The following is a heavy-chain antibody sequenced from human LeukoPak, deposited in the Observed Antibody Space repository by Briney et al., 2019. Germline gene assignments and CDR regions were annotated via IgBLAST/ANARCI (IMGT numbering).Heavy chain of an antibody. CDR1: GYSFISYY. V-gene: IGHV1-46*01. D-gene: IGHD1-1*01. CDR3: ARAYNWNDKFDY. J-gene: IGHJ4*02. CDR2: INPSGGST. Sequence: ASVTVSCKASGYSFISYYIHWVRQAPGQGLEWMGIINPSGGSTSYAQNFQGRVTMTRDTSTSTVYMDLSSLTSEDTAVYYCARAYNWNDKFDYWGQGTLVTVSS.